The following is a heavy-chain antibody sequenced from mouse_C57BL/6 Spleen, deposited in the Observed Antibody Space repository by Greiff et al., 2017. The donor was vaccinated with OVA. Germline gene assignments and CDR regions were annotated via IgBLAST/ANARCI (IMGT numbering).Heavy chain of an antibody. Sequence: LVESGPELVKPGASVKISCKASGYAFSSSWMNWVKQRPGKGLEWIGRLYPGDGDTNYNGKFKGKATLTADKSSSTAYMQLSSLTSEDSAVYFCARWVYYYDYAMDYWGQGTSVTVSS. CDR1: GYAFSSSW. J-gene: IGHJ4*01. CDR2: LYPGDGDT. D-gene: IGHD2-4*01. CDR3: ARWVYYYDYAMDY. V-gene: IGHV1-82*01.